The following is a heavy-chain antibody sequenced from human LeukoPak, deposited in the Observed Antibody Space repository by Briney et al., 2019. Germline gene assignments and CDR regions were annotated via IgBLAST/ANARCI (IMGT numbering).Heavy chain of an antibody. V-gene: IGHV3-21*01. CDR3: ARDRGYDFWSGLFDY. CDR1: GFTLSSYS. D-gene: IGHD3-3*01. J-gene: IGHJ4*02. CDR2: ISSSSSYI. Sequence: GGSLRLSCAASGFTLSSYSMNWVRQAPGKGLEWVSSISSSSSYIYYADSVKGRFTTSRDNAKNSLYLQMNGLRAEDTAVYYCARDRGYDFWSGLFDYWGQGTLVTVSS.